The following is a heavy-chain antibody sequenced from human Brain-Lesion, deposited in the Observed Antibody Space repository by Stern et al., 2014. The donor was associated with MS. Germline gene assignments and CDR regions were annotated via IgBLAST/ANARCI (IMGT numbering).Heavy chain of an antibody. D-gene: IGHD3-3*01. CDR2: IYWDNDK. CDR3: AHRRPHYASWDNGDFDY. CDR1: GFSLRTDGVG. J-gene: IGHJ4*02. V-gene: IGHV2-5*02. Sequence: SGPALVTPTQTLTLTCTFSGFSLRTDGVGVGWVRQPPGQALESLTLIYWDNDKRYSPSLRSRLTITKDTSRNQVVLTMTNMDPVDTATYYCAHRRPHYASWDNGDFDYWGQGALVTVSS.